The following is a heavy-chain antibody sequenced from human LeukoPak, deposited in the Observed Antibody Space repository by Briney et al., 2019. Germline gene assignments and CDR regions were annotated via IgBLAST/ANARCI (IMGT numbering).Heavy chain of an antibody. D-gene: IGHD3-10*01. V-gene: IGHV4-39*01. CDR1: GGPISSSRYY. J-gene: IGHJ4*02. Sequence: SETLSLTRTVSGGPISSSRYYWGWIRQPPGRGLEWIGSINYSGSTYYNPSLKSRVTISVDTSKNQFSLKLSSVTAADTAVYYCARLSPYLGSGSSAFPDDFWGQGTLVTVSS. CDR3: ARLSPYLGSGSSAFPDDF. CDR2: INYSGST.